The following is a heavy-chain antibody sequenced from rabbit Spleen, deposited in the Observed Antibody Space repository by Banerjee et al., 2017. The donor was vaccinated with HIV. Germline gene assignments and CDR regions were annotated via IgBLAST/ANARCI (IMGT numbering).Heavy chain of an antibody. J-gene: IGHJ4*01. CDR1: GFAFNSVYD. Sequence: QEQLVESGGGLVQPEGSLTLTCTASGFAFNSVYDMCWVCQAPGKGLEWIACIYSGSSADTYYASWAKGRFTISKTSSTTVDLKMTSLTAADTATYFCARNLENYAGSSYLDLWGPGTLVTVS. CDR2: IYSGSSADT. CDR3: ARNLENYAGSSYLDL. D-gene: IGHD8-1*01. V-gene: IGHV1S45*01.